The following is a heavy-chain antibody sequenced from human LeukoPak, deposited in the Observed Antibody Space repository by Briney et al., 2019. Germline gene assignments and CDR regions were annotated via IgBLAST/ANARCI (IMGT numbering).Heavy chain of an antibody. CDR2: INPDSGGT. Sequence: ASVKVSCKASGYSFTDYYMHWVRQAPGQGLESMGWINPDSGGTNYPQEFQGRVTMTRDTSISTAYMELSRLRSDDTAVYYCARGGHYYSYSMDVWGKGTTVTVSS. V-gene: IGHV1-2*02. CDR3: ARGGHYYSYSMDV. CDR1: GYSFTDYY. J-gene: IGHJ6*03.